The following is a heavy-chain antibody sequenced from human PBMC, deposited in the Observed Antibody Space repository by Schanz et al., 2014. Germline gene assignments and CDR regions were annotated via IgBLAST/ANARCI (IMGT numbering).Heavy chain of an antibody. CDR1: GFTFRDYY. V-gene: IGHV3-30*14. CDR3: ARGTDWNLHY. CDR2: MSYDGSIK. J-gene: IGHJ4*02. D-gene: IGHD1-1*01. Sequence: QVQLVESGGGLVKPGGSLRLSCAASGFTFRDYYMSWIRQAPGKGLEWVAAMSYDGSIKYYGDSVKGRFTISRENAKNSLYLQMNSLRAGDTAVYYCARGTDWNLHYWGQGALXTVSS.